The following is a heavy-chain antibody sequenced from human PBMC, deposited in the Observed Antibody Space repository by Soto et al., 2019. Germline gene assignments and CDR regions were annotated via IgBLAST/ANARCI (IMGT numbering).Heavy chain of an antibody. CDR2: IYYSGST. D-gene: IGHD3-22*01. V-gene: IGHV4-39*07. CDR3: ARGYYDSSGYYPNFDY. J-gene: IGHJ4*02. CDR1: GGSISSSSYY. Sequence: PSETLSLTCTVSGGSISSSSYYWGWIRQPPGKGLEWIGYIYYSGSTHYNPSLKSRVTISVDRSRNQFSLKLSSVTAADTAVYYCARGYYDSSGYYPNFDYWGQGTLVTVSS.